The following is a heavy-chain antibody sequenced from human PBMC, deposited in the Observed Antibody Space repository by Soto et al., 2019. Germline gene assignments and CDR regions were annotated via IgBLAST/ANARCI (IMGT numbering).Heavy chain of an antibody. J-gene: IGHJ5*02. CDR2: ISGSGGST. V-gene: IGHV3-23*01. CDR1: GFTFSSYA. Sequence: PGGSLRLSCAASGFTFSSYAMSWVRQAPGKGLEWVSAISGSGGSTYYADSVKGRFTISRDNSKNTLYLQMNSLRAEDTAVYYCAKDQAYYDSSVYYSSNTWFDPWGQETLLTVSS. D-gene: IGHD3-22*01. CDR3: AKDQAYYDSSVYYSSNTWFDP.